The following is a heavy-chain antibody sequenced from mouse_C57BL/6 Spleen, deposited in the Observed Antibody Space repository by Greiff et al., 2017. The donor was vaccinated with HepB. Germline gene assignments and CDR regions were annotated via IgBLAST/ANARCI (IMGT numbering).Heavy chain of an antibody. CDR1: GFTFSSYA. CDR2: ISSGGDYI. V-gene: IGHV5-9-1*02. CDR3: TRDNYYGNLFAY. D-gene: IGHD2-1*01. Sequence: DVHLVESGEGLVKPGGSLKLSCAASGFTFSSYAMSWVRQTPEKRLEWVAYISSGGDYIYYADTVKGRFTISRDNARNTLYLQMSSLKSEDTAMYYCTRDNYYGNLFAYWGQGTLVTVSA. J-gene: IGHJ3*01.